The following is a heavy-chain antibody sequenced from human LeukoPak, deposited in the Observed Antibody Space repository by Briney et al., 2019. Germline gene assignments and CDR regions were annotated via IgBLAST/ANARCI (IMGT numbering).Heavy chain of an antibody. CDR3: ARDLVGAIADAFDI. Sequence: GGSLRLSCAASGFTFSDYWMHWVRQAPGKGLVWVSIINTDTRGTYYADSVKGRFTISRDNAKNSLYLQMNSLRAEDTAVYYCARDLVGAIADAFDIWGQGTMVTVSS. CDR2: INTDTRGT. J-gene: IGHJ3*02. CDR1: GFTFSDYW. V-gene: IGHV3-74*01. D-gene: IGHD1-26*01.